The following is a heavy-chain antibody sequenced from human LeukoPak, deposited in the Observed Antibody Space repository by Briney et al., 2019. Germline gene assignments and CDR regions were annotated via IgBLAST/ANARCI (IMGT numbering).Heavy chain of an antibody. Sequence: ASVKVSCKASGYTFTSYAMHWVRQAPGQRLEWMGWINAGNGYTKYSQEFQGRVTITRDTSASTAYMELSSLRSEDTAVYYCATVSAWWSSTSRYMDVWGKGTTVTVSS. CDR1: GYTFTSYA. D-gene: IGHD2-2*01. CDR2: INAGNGYT. V-gene: IGHV1-3*03. CDR3: ATVSAWWSSTSRYMDV. J-gene: IGHJ6*03.